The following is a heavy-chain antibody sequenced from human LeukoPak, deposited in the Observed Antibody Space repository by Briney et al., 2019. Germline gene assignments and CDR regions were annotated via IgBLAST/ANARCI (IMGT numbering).Heavy chain of an antibody. D-gene: IGHD6-19*01. CDR1: GGSFSGYY. J-gene: IGHJ3*01. V-gene: IGHV4-34*01. CDR3: ARSGSSGPPPL. Sequence: SETLSLTCAVCGGSFSGYYWSWIRQPPGKGLEWIGEINHSGSTNYNPSLKSRVTVSVDTSKNQFSLRLTSVTAADTAVYYCARSGSSGPPPLWGQGTTVTVSS. CDR2: INHSGST.